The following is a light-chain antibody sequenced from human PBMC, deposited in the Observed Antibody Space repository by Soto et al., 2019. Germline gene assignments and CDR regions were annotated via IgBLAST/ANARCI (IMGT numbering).Light chain of an antibody. V-gene: IGKV3-20*01. CDR3: EQYGSSPRT. CDR2: GVS. Sequence: IVLTQSPGTLSLSPGERATLSCRASQSVSSIYFAWYQQKRGQAPRLLIYGVSSRHTGIPDRFSGSGSGTDFTLTISRLEPEDSAVYYCEQYGSSPRTFGQGTKV. J-gene: IGKJ1*01. CDR1: QSVSSIY.